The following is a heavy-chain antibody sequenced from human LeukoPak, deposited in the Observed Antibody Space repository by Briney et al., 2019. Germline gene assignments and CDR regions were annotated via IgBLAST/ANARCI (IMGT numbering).Heavy chain of an antibody. CDR3: ARLVDSSGPQYDY. CDR2: IHYTGST. D-gene: IGHD3-22*01. J-gene: IGHJ4*02. V-gene: IGHV4-39*01. Sequence: SETLSLTCTVSGGSIRSSSYYWGWIRQPPGKGLEWIGNIHYTGSTYYIPSLKSRVTISVDTSRNQFSLKLTSVTAADTAVYYCARLVDSSGPQYDYWGQGTLITVSS. CDR1: GGSIRSSSYY.